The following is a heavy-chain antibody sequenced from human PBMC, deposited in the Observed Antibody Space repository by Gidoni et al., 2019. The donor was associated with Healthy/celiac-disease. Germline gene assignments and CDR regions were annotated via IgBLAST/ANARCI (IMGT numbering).Heavy chain of an antibody. J-gene: IGHJ4*02. Sequence: QLQLQESGPGLVKPSETLSLTCTVSGGSISSSSYYWGWIRQPPGKGLEWIGSIYYSGSTYYNPSLKSRVTISVDTSKNQFSLKLSSVTAADTAVYYCASHEKGQQLVQLDYWGQGTLVTVSS. CDR1: GGSISSSSYY. D-gene: IGHD6-13*01. V-gene: IGHV4-39*01. CDR3: ASHEKGQQLVQLDY. CDR2: IYYSGST.